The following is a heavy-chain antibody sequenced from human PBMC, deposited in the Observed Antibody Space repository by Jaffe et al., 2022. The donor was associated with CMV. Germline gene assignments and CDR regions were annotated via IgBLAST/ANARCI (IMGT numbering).Heavy chain of an antibody. V-gene: IGHV2-70*01. Sequence: QVTLRESGPALVKPTQTLTLTCTFSGFSLSTSGMCVSWIRQPPGKALEWLALIDWDDDKYYSTSLKTRLTISKDTSKNQVVLTMTNMDPVDTATYYCARSTLTYYYDSSGSEFDYWGQGTLVTVSS. CDR2: IDWDDDK. D-gene: IGHD3-22*01. CDR1: GFSLSTSGMC. CDR3: ARSTLTYYYDSSGSEFDY. J-gene: IGHJ4*02.